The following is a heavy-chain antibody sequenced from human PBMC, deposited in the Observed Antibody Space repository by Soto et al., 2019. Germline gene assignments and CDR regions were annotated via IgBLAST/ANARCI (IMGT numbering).Heavy chain of an antibody. CDR2: IYYSGST. D-gene: IGHD3-3*01. CDR3: ARLNPGVFLLRFLEWPDDAVDI. Sequence: SETLSLTCTVSGGSISSYYWSWIRQPPGKGLEWIGYIYYSGSTNYNPSLKSRVTISVDTSKNQFSLKLSSVTAADTAVYYCARLNPGVFLLRFLEWPDDAVDIWGQGIMVTVSS. CDR1: GGSISSYY. V-gene: IGHV4-59*08. J-gene: IGHJ3*02.